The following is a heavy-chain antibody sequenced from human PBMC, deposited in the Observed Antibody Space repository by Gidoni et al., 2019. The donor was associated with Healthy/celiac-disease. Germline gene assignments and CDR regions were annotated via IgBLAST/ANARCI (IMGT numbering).Heavy chain of an antibody. CDR2: IWYDGSNK. D-gene: IGHD5-18*01. J-gene: IGHJ4*02. Sequence: QVQLVESGGGVVQPGRSLRLSCAASGFTFSSYGMHWVRQAPGKGLEWVAVIWYDGSNKYYSDSVKGRFTISRDNSKNTLYLQMNSLRAEDTAVYYCARSQTSIQLWQNPYFDYWGQGTLVTVSS. CDR3: ARSQTSIQLWQNPYFDY. V-gene: IGHV3-33*01. CDR1: GFTFSSYG.